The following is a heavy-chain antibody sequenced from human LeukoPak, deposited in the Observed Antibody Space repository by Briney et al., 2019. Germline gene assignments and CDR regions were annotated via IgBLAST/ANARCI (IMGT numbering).Heavy chain of an antibody. V-gene: IGHV3-23*01. CDR1: GFTFSSYA. CDR2: ISGSGGST. Sequence: SGGSLRLSCAASGFTFSSYAMSWVRQAPGKGLEWVSGISGSGGSTYHADSVKGRFSISRDNSKNTLYLQMNSLRAEDTAVYYCAKMSRFGGYSYGYIDCWGQGTLVTVSS. J-gene: IGHJ4*02. CDR3: AKMSRFGGYSYGYIDC. D-gene: IGHD5-18*01.